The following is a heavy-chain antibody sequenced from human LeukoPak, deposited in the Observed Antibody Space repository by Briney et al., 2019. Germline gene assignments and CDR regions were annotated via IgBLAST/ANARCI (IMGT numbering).Heavy chain of an antibody. J-gene: IGHJ4*02. CDR1: GFTFSSYS. CDR2: ISSSSSYI. Sequence: GSLRLSCAASGFTFSSYSMNWVRQAPGKGLEWVSSISSSSSYIYYADSVKGRFTISRDNAKNSLYLQMNSLRAEDTAVYYCAREWFGELTGGYFDYWGQGTLVTVSS. CDR3: AREWFGELTGGYFDY. D-gene: IGHD3-10*01. V-gene: IGHV3-21*01.